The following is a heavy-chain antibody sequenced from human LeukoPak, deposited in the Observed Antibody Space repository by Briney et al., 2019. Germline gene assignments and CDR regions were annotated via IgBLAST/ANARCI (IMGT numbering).Heavy chain of an antibody. CDR2: IYTSGST. CDR3: ARAGYCSSTSCSTGYYYYMDV. Sequence: SQTLSLTCTVSGGSISSGSYYWSWIRQPAGKGLEWIGRIYTSGSTNYNPSLKSRVTMSVDTSKNQFSLKLSSVTAADTAVYYCARAGYCSSTSCSTGYYYYMDVWGKGTTVTVSS. J-gene: IGHJ6*03. CDR1: GGSISSGSYY. V-gene: IGHV4-61*02. D-gene: IGHD2-2*01.